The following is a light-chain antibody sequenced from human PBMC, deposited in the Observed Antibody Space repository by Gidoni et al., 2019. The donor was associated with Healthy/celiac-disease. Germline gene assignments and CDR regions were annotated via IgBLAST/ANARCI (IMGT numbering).Light chain of an antibody. J-gene: IGKJ4*01. CDR2: DAS. V-gene: IGKV3-11*01. CDR1: QGVSSY. CDR3: HQRSNWPPLT. Sequence: ELVLTQSPATLSLSPGESATLSCRASQGVSSYLAWYQQQPRQAPRLLIFDASNRAPGIPARFSGSGSGTAFSPPTSSLVPEDFAVYYCHQRSNWPPLTFGRGTKVEIK.